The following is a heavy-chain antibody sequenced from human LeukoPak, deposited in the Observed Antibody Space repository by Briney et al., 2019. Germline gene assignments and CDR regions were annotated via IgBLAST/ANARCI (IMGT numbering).Heavy chain of an antibody. CDR1: GFTFSDYY. CDR2: ISSSSSYI. D-gene: IGHD5-24*01. V-gene: IGHV3-21*01. Sequence: GGSLRLSCAASGFTFSDYYMSWVRQAPGKGLEWVSSISSSSSYIYYAGSVKGRFTISRHNAKNSLYLEMNSLRAEDTAVYYCARPRGNVEMATIPFDYWGQGTLVTVSS. CDR3: ARPRGNVEMATIPFDY. J-gene: IGHJ4*02.